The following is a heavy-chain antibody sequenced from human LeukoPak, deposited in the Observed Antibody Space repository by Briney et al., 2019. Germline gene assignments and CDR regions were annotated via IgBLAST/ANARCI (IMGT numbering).Heavy chain of an antibody. CDR1: GFTVSSTY. Sequence: GGSLRLSCAASGFTVSSTYMSWVRQAPGKGLEWVSVIYSGGITYYADSVKGRFTIFRDNSKNTLYLQMNSLRAEDTAVYYCARDSPTVNYYYGMDVWGQGTTVTVSS. V-gene: IGHV3-53*01. J-gene: IGHJ6*02. CDR2: IYSGGIT. CDR3: ARDSPTVNYYYGMDV. D-gene: IGHD4-17*01.